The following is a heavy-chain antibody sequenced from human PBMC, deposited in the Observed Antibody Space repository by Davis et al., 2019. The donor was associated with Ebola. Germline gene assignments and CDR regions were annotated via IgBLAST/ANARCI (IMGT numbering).Heavy chain of an antibody. V-gene: IGHV3-23*01. CDR2: ISVRSIT. CDR3: AKVHPPTTVTTGWSDP. J-gene: IGHJ5*02. Sequence: GESLKISCAAPGFIFSSYAMSWVRQAPGKGLEWVSSISVRSITYHADSVKGRFTISRDNSKNTLYLQMNSLRAEDTAVYYCAKVHPPTTVTTGWSDPWGQGTLVTVSS. CDR1: GFIFSSYA. D-gene: IGHD4-17*01.